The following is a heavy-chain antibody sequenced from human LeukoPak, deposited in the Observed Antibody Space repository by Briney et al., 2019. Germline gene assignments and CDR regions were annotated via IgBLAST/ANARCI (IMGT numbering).Heavy chain of an antibody. CDR3: ARKDFSSGSFSY. CDR2: IGLSGSPL. D-gene: IGHD3-22*01. Sequence: GSLRLSCAVSGFPFTRFYMSWIRQAPGKGLEWISYIGLSGSPLDYADSVRGRFTISRDNAKNSLYLELNSPRAEDTAVYYCARKDFSSGSFSYWGQGTLVTVSS. J-gene: IGHJ4*02. CDR1: GFPFTRFY. V-gene: IGHV3-11*04.